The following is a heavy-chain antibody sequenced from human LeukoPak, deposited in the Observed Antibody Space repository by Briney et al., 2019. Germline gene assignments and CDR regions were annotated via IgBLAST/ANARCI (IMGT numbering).Heavy chain of an antibody. D-gene: IGHD2-8*01. CDR2: INHSGST. CDR1: GVSFSGYY. J-gene: IGHJ4*02. CDR3: ARVAYCTNGVCYDYFDY. V-gene: IGHV4-34*01. Sequence: SETLSLTCAGYGVSFSGYYWSWIRQPPGKGREGIGKINHSGSTNYNPSLKSRVTISVDTPKNQFSLKLSSVNAADPAVYYCARVAYCTNGVCYDYFDYWGQGTVVTVSS.